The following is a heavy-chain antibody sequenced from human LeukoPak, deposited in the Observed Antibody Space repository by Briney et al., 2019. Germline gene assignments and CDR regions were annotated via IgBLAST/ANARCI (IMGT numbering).Heavy chain of an antibody. J-gene: IGHJ4*02. CDR1: SYSISSGYY. D-gene: IGHD3-22*01. CDR2: INHSGTT. V-gene: IGHV4-38-2*02. CDR3: ARVVYFYDSTGYPYFDY. Sequence: SGTLSLTCSVSSYSISSGYYWGWIRPSPRKGLEWIGNINHSGTTNYNPSLKSRVTMSIDTSQNQFSLKMTSVTAADTAIYFCARVVYFYDSTGYPYFDYWGQGSLVTVSS.